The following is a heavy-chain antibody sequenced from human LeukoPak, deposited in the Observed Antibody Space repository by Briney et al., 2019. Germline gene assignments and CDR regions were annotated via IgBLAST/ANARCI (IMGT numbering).Heavy chain of an antibody. Sequence: RASVKVSCKAPGGTFSSYAISWVRQAPGQGLEWMGGIIPIFGTANYAQKFQGRVTITADESTSTAYMELSSLRSEDTAVYYCARDGWDHDPQNNWFDPWGQGTLVTVSS. CDR1: GGTFSSYA. CDR3: ARDGWDHDPQNNWFDP. J-gene: IGHJ5*02. V-gene: IGHV1-69*13. CDR2: IIPIFGTA. D-gene: IGHD1-26*01.